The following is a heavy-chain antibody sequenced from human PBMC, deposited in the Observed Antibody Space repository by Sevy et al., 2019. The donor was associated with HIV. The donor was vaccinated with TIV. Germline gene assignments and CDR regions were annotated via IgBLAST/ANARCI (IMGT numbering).Heavy chain of an antibody. Sequence: GGSLRLSCAASGLNFSKYSFNWVRQAPEKGLEWISHISRSGTTTYYAESVKGRFTVSRGNAKNSLYLQMSSLRVEDMAVYYCARDYDFWSGYTALSYYSLSYYYGMDVWGQGTTVTVSS. CDR1: GLNFSKYS. CDR2: ISRSGTTT. D-gene: IGHD3-3*01. V-gene: IGHV3-48*04. CDR3: ARDYDFWSGYTALSYYSLSYYYGMDV. J-gene: IGHJ6*02.